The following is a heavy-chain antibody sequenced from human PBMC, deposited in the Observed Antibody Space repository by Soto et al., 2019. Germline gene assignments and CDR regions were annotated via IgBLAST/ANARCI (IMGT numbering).Heavy chain of an antibody. V-gene: IGHV3-7*01. D-gene: IGHD3-9*01. Sequence: GGSLRLSCAASGFTFSSYWMSWVRQAPGKGLEGVANIKQDGSEKYYVDSVKGRFTISRDNAKNSLYLQMNSLRAEDTAVYYCARSLRYFDWLLSYAFDIWGQGTMVTVSS. CDR3: ARSLRYFDWLLSYAFDI. CDR1: GFTFSSYW. CDR2: IKQDGSEK. J-gene: IGHJ3*02.